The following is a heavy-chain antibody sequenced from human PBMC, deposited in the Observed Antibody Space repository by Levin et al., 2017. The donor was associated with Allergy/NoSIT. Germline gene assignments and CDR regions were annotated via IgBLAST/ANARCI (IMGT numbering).Heavy chain of an antibody. Sequence: SETLSLTCTVSGGSISSSSSYWGWIRQPPGKGLEWIGSMYYLGHTFYSPSLKSRVTISVDTSKNQFSLKLTSVTAADTAVYFCARQLAVTNHYAIDVWGQGTTVTVSS. CDR3: ARQLAVTNHYAIDV. J-gene: IGHJ6*02. CDR2: MYYLGHT. CDR1: GGSISSSSSY. V-gene: IGHV4-39*01. D-gene: IGHD6-19*01.